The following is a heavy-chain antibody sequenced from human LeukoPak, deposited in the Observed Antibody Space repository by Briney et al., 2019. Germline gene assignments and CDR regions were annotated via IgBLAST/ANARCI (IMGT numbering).Heavy chain of an antibody. V-gene: IGHV3-33*01. Sequence: GGSLRLSCAASGFTFSSYGMHWVRQAPGKGLEWVAAIWSDENKKFYADSVKGRFTISRDNFKSTLYLQMDSLRVEDTAVYYCAREGLTSTPNNAFDIWGQGSVVTVSS. CDR3: AREGLTSTPNNAFDI. D-gene: IGHD4-23*01. CDR1: GFTFSSYG. J-gene: IGHJ3*02. CDR2: IWSDENKK.